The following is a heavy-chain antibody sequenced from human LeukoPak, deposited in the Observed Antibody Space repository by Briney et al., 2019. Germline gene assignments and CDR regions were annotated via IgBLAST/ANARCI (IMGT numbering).Heavy chain of an antibody. J-gene: IGHJ6*03. Sequence: SETLSLTCAVSGGSLSSSSYYWGWIRQPPGKGLEWIGTIYYSESTYYNPSLQSRVTISVDTSKNQFSLKLSSVTAADTAVYYCARLVSSDHDYQYYYMDVWGKGTTVTVSS. V-gene: IGHV4-39*01. CDR1: GGSLSSSSYY. CDR2: IYYSEST. CDR3: ARLVSSDHDYQYYYMDV. D-gene: IGHD6-6*01.